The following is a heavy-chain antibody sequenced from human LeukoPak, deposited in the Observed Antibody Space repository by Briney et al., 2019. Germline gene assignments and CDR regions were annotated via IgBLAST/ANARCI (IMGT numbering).Heavy chain of an antibody. J-gene: IGHJ3*02. CDR2: IWYDGSKK. V-gene: IGHV3-30*02. D-gene: IGHD7-27*01. CDR3: AKEKLTGMYDGFDI. CDR1: GFTFSSYG. Sequence: PGGSLRLSCAASGFTFSSYGMHWVRQAPGKGLEWVAVIWYDGSKKYDADSVKGRFTISRDNSKNTLYLQMNSLRAEDTAVYYCAKEKLTGMYDGFDIWGQGTMVTVSS.